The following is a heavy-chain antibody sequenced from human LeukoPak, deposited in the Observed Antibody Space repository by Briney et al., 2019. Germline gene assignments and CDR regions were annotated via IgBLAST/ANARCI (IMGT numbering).Heavy chain of an antibody. Sequence: GGSLRLSCAASGFTFSTYWMNWVRQAPGKGLEWVANIKEDGSEKYYVDSVKGRFTISRDNVKKSLYLQMSSLRAEGTAVYYCARDPSSLRDSYDYWGQGTLVTVSS. J-gene: IGHJ4*02. CDR2: IKEDGSEK. V-gene: IGHV3-7*01. CDR3: ARDPSSLRDSYDY. CDR1: GFTFSTYW. D-gene: IGHD6-6*01.